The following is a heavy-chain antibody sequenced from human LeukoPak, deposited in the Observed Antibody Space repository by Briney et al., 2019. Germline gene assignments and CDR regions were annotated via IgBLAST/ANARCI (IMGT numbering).Heavy chain of an antibody. Sequence: GASVKVSCKASGYIFTAYYMHWVRQAPGQGLEWMGWINPRSGDTDYAQKFQGRVTMTRDTSISTAYMELSWLRSDDTAAYYCAREMFRGHNWFDPWGQGTLVTVSS. CDR1: GYIFTAYY. J-gene: IGHJ5*02. CDR3: AREMFRGHNWFDP. V-gene: IGHV1-2*02. D-gene: IGHD3-10*02. CDR2: INPRSGDT.